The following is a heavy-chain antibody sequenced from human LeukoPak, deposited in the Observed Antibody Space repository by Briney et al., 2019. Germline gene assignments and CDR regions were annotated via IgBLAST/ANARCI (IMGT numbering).Heavy chain of an antibody. J-gene: IGHJ4*02. CDR1: GYTFTGYY. CDR3: ARDYYYDSSGHSPLDY. CDR2: INPNSGGT. V-gene: IGHV1-2*02. D-gene: IGHD3-22*01. Sequence: GASVKVSCKASGYTFTGYYMHWVRQAPGQGLEWMGWINPNSGGTNYAQKFQGRVTMTRDTSISTAYMELSRLRSGDTAVYYCARDYYYDSSGHSPLDYWGQGTLVTVSS.